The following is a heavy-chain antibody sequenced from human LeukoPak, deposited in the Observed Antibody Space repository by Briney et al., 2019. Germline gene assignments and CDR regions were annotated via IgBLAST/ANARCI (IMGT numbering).Heavy chain of an antibody. J-gene: IGHJ4*02. CDR3: AKDPSQ. CDR2: ISIDGNNK. CDR1: GFTLSDYV. D-gene: IGHD6-6*01. V-gene: IGHV3-30*18. Sequence: GGSLRLSCAASGFTLSDYVMHWVRQAPGKGLEWVAVISIDGNNKFYGDSVKGRFTISRDNSKNTLYLQINSLRPEDTAVYYCAKDPSQWGQGTLVIVSS.